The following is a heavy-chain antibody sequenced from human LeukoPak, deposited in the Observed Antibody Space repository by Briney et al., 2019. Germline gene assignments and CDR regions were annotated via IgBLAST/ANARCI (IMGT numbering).Heavy chain of an antibody. D-gene: IGHD2-8*02. CDR3: ARLFGGVTTFDY. CDR2: ISSSSSYI. J-gene: IGHJ4*02. CDR1: GFTFSSYS. V-gene: IGHV3-21*01. Sequence: GGSLRLSCAASGFTFSSYSMNWVRQAPGKGLEWVSSISSSSSYIYYADSVKGRFTISRDNARNSLYMQMNSLRVEDTAVYYCARLFGGVTTFDYWGQGALVTVSS.